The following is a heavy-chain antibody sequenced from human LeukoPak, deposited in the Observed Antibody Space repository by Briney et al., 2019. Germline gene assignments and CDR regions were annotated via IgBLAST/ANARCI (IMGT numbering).Heavy chain of an antibody. CDR2: ISYDGSNK. CDR1: GFTFSSYG. D-gene: IGHD6-6*01. V-gene: IGHV3-30*18. CDR3: AKAARRGYFDY. Sequence: GGSLRLSCAASGFTFSSYGMHWVRQAPGKGLEWVAVISYDGSNKYYADSVKGRFTISRDNAKNSLYLQMNSLRAEDMALYYCAKAARRGYFDYWGQGTLVTVSS. J-gene: IGHJ4*02.